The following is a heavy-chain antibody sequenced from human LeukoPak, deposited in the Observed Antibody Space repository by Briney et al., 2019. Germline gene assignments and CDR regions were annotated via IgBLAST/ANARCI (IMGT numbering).Heavy chain of an antibody. CDR3: AKAGGSIAGAPRIYFDY. Sequence: GGSLRLSCAASGFTFSSYAMSWVRQAPGKGLEWVSAISGSGGSTYYADSVKGRFTISRDNSKNTLYLQMNSLRAEDTAVYYCAKAGGSIAGAPRIYFDYWGQGTLVTVSS. V-gene: IGHV3-23*01. D-gene: IGHD6-19*01. CDR1: GFTFSSYA. CDR2: ISGSGGST. J-gene: IGHJ4*02.